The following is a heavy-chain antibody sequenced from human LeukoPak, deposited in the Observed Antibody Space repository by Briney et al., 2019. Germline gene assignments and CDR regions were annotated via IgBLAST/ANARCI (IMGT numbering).Heavy chain of an antibody. D-gene: IGHD3-10*01. V-gene: IGHV3-11*01. CDR3: ARDKYYGSGSQREDV. CDR1: GFTFSDYY. Sequence: PGGSLRLSCAACGFTFSDYYMSWSRQAPGKGLEWVSYISSSGSTIYYADSVKGRFTISRDNAKNSLYLQMNSLRAEDTAVYYCARDKYYGSGSQREDVWGQETTFTVSS. CDR2: ISSSGSTI. J-gene: IGHJ6*02.